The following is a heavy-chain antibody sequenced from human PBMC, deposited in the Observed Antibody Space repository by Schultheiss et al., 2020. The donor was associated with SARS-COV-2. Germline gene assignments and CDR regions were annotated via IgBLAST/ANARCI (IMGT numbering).Heavy chain of an antibody. CDR1: GFTVSSNY. D-gene: IGHD3-22*01. V-gene: IGHV3-30*03. CDR3: TTRLDSSGYSDY. Sequence: GGSLRLSCAASGFTVSSNYMSWVRQAPGKGLEWVAVISYDGSNKYYADSVKGRFTISRDNSKNTLYLQMNSLRAEDTAVYYCTTRLDSSGYSDYWGQGTLVTVSS. J-gene: IGHJ4*02. CDR2: ISYDGSNK.